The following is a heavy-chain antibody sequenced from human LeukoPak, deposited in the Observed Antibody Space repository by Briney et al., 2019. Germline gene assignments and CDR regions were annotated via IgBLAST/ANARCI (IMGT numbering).Heavy chain of an antibody. J-gene: IGHJ4*02. D-gene: IGHD3-10*01. V-gene: IGHV4-34*01. Sequence: PSETLSLTCAVYGGSFSGYYWSWIRQPPGKGLEWIGEINHSGSTNYNPSLKSRVTISVDTSKNQFSLKLSSVTAADTAVYYCARGPLRITMVRAFDYWGQGTLVTVSS. CDR3: ARGPLRITMVRAFDY. CDR2: INHSGST. CDR1: GGSFSGYY.